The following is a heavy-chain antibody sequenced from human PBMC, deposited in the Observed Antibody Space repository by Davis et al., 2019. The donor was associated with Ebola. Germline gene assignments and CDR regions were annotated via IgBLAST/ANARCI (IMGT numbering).Heavy chain of an antibody. J-gene: IGHJ6*02. CDR2: MYTACTTRCT. CDR1: GFSVSSTY. CDR3: AKADGDYYYYGMDV. D-gene: IGHD4-17*01. Sequence: GESLKISCGASGFSVSSTYVSWVRQAPGKGLEWVSVMYTACTTRCTDYADSVKGRFAISRDNSKNTLYLQMNSLRAEDTAVYYCAKADGDYYYYGMDVWGQGTTVTVSS. V-gene: IGHV3-53*01.